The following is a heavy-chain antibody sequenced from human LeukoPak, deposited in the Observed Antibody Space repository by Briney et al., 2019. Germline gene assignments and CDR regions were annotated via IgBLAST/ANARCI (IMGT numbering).Heavy chain of an antibody. Sequence: GGSLRLSCAASGFTFSSYGMHWVRQAPGKGLEWVAVISYDGSNKYYADSVKGRFTISRDNSKNTLYLQMNSLRAEDTAVYYCAKDRNDILTAYYFDYWGQGTLVTVSS. V-gene: IGHV3-30*18. CDR1: GFTFSSYG. CDR3: AKDRNDILTAYYFDY. J-gene: IGHJ4*02. CDR2: ISYDGSNK. D-gene: IGHD3-9*01.